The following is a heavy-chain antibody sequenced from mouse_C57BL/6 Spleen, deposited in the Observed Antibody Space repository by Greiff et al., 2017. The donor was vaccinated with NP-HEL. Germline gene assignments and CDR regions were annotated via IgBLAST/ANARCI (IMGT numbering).Heavy chain of an antibody. CDR2: IYPRSGNT. V-gene: IGHV1-81*01. D-gene: IGHD1-1*01. Sequence: QVQLQQSGAELARPGASVKLSCKASGYTFTSYGISWVKQRTGQGLEWIGEIYPRSGNTYYNEKFKGKATLTADKSSSTAYMELRSLTSEDSAVYFCAIYYGSSCWYFDVWGTGTTVTVSS. J-gene: IGHJ1*03. CDR1: GYTFTSYG. CDR3: AIYYGSSCWYFDV.